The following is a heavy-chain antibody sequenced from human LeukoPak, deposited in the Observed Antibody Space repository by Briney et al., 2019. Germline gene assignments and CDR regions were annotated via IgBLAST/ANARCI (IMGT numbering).Heavy chain of an antibody. D-gene: IGHD6-6*01. V-gene: IGHV3-30*02. CDR3: AKDEGRSGSSPSPYFDY. Sequence: GGSLRLSCAASGFTFSSYGMHWVRQAPGKGLEWVAFIRYNGSNKYYADSVKGRFTISRDNSKNTLYLQMNSLRAEDTAVYYCAKDEGRSGSSPSPYFDYWGQGTLVTVSS. CDR1: GFTFSSYG. J-gene: IGHJ4*02. CDR2: IRYNGSNK.